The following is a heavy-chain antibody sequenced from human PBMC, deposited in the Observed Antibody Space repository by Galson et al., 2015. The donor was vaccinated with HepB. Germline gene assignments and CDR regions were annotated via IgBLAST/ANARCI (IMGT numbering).Heavy chain of an antibody. CDR1: GFTFSSYA. J-gene: IGHJ4*02. Sequence: SLRLSCAASGFTFSSYAMHWVRQAPGKGLEWVAFISYDGSNEYYADSVKGRFTISRDNSKNTLYLQMNSLRDDDTAVYYCARTCYPWAVAGPFDSWGQGTLVTVSS. V-gene: IGHV3-30-3*01. CDR3: ARTCYPWAVAGPFDS. CDR2: ISYDGSNE. D-gene: IGHD6-19*01.